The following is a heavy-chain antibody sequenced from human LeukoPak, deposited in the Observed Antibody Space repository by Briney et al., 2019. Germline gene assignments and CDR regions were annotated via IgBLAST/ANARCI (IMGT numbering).Heavy chain of an antibody. CDR3: ARGGNLEN. Sequence: PGGSLRLSCAASGFTFSQYWMSWVRQAPGKGLEWVANINEDGGERHYVDSVKGRFTISRDNAKNSLYLQMNSLRAEDTAVYYCARGGNLENWGGGTLVTVSS. V-gene: IGHV3-7*01. J-gene: IGHJ4*02. CDR1: GFTFSQYW. CDR2: INEDGGER. D-gene: IGHD1-14*01.